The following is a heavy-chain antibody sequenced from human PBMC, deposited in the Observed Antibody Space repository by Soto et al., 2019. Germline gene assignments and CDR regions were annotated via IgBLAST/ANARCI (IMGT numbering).Heavy chain of an antibody. CDR3: ATGARNYYFYGMDV. Sequence: QVQLVQSGAEVRKPGASLKVSCKVSGYTLTELSMHWVRQAPGKGLEWLGGSDPEDGGSIYAQKFQGRVTMTEDTSTDTAYMERSSLRSEDTAVYDCATGARNYYFYGMDVWGQGTTVTVSS. V-gene: IGHV1-24*01. J-gene: IGHJ6*02. CDR2: SDPEDGGS. CDR1: GYTLTELS.